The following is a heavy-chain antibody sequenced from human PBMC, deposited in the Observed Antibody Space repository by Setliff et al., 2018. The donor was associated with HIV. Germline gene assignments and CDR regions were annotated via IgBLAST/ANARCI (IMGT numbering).Heavy chain of an antibody. CDR2: IHTSGST. CDR1: GGSISSGSYS. Sequence: SETLSLTCTVSGGSISSGSYSGSWIRQPAGKGLEWSGHIHTSGSTNHNPSLKSRVTISVDTSKNQFSLKLSSVTAADTAVYYCARDRVPFRYTGWGQGTLVTVPS. V-gene: IGHV4-61*09. CDR3: ARDRVPFRYTG. J-gene: IGHJ4*02. D-gene: IGHD5-18*01.